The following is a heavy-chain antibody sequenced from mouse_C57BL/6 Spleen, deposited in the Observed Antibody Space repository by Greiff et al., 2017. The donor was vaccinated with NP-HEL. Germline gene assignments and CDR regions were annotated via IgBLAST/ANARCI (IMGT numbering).Heavy chain of an antibody. Sequence: VQLQQPGTELVKPGASVKLSCKASGYTFTSYWMHWVKQRPGQGLEWIGNINPSNGGTNYNEKFKSKATLTVDKSASTAYMQLSSLTSEDSAVYYCARYTAQATWFAYWGQGTLVTVSA. D-gene: IGHD3-2*02. V-gene: IGHV1-53*01. CDR1: GYTFTSYW. CDR2: INPSNGGT. CDR3: ARYTAQATWFAY. J-gene: IGHJ3*01.